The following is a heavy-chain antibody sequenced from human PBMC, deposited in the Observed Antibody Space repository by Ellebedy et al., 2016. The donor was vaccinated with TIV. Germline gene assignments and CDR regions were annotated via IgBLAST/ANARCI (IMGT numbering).Heavy chain of an antibody. J-gene: IGHJ4*02. CDR1: GYTFTGYY. V-gene: IGHV1-18*04. D-gene: IGHD6-19*01. Sequence: ASVKVSXXASGYTFTGYYMHWVRQAPGQGLEWMGWISAYNGNTNYAQKLQGRVTMTTDTSTSTAYMELRSLRSDDTAVYYCARVFGQWPTVVDYWGQGTLVTVSS. CDR3: ARVFGQWPTVVDY. CDR2: ISAYNGNT.